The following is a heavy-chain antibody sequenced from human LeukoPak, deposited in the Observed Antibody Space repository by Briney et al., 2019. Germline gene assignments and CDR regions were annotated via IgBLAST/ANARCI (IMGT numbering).Heavy chain of an antibody. CDR2: IYYSASH. CDR1: GGSIRSGGYY. D-gene: IGHD3-3*01. V-gene: IGHV4-31*03. CDR3: ARSLGTMTGILIGY. J-gene: IGHJ4*02. Sequence: SEPLSLTCTVSGGSIRSGGYYWRWIRHHTGRSLEWFGYIYYSASHYYNPALKRRVTISLDTSNNQISLKLSSVTAADTAVYYCARSLGTMTGILIGYGGQGTLVTVSS.